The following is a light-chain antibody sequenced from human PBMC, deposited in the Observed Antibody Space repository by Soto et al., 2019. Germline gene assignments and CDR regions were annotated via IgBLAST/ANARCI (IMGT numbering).Light chain of an antibody. Sequence: QSALTQPASVSGSPGQSITISCTGTSSDVGGYNYVSWYQQHPGKAPKLMIYDVGNRPSGVSIRFPGSKSDNTASLTISGLQAEDEADYYCSSYTSSNTVVFGGGTKLTVL. CDR3: SSYTSSNTVV. J-gene: IGLJ2*01. V-gene: IGLV2-14*01. CDR2: DVG. CDR1: SSDVGGYNY.